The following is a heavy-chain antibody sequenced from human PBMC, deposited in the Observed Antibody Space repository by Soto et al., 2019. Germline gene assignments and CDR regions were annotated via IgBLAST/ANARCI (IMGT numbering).Heavy chain of an antibody. J-gene: IGHJ6*02. CDR1: GFSVSSVY. CDR3: ASPTLPATKQTSDWDWYYYAMDV. V-gene: IGHV3-53*01. Sequence: GGSLRLSCTASGFSVSSVYMSWVRQAPGKGLEWVSSLYRAGTPYYADSVTGRFTISRDISRNTLYLHMSGLTQEDTALYYCASPTLPATKQTSDWDWYYYAMDVWGQGTAVTVSS. D-gene: IGHD2-21*01. CDR2: LYRAGTP.